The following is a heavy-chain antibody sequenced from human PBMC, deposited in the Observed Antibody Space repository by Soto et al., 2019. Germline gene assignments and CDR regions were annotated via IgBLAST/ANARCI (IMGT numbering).Heavy chain of an antibody. Sequence: QVQLAESGGGVVQPGRSLRLSCAASGFTFTSYGMHWVRQAPGKGLEWVAVIWYDGNNKYYADSVKGRFTISRDSSQNTLYLQMNSLRAEDTAVYYCARALLRGYSGYDLDYWGQGTLVTVCS. CDR3: ARALLRGYSGYDLDY. CDR2: IWYDGNNK. J-gene: IGHJ4*02. V-gene: IGHV3-33*01. D-gene: IGHD5-12*01. CDR1: GFTFTSYG.